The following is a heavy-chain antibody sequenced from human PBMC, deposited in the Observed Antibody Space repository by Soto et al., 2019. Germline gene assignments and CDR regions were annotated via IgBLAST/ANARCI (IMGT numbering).Heavy chain of an antibody. D-gene: IGHD5-12*01. CDR1: GYTFTSYY. J-gene: IGHJ3*02. CDR3: ASNLEMATIELPDAFDI. V-gene: IGHV1-46*01. Sequence: ASVKVSCKASGYTFTSYYMHWVRQAPGQGLEWMGIINPSGGSTSYAQKFQGRVTMTRDTSTSTVYMELSSLRSEDTAVYYCASNLEMATIELPDAFDIWGQGTMVTPSS. CDR2: INPSGGST.